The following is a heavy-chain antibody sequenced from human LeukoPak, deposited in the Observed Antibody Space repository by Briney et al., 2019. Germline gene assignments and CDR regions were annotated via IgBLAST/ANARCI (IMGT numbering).Heavy chain of an antibody. CDR2: IVVGSGNT. J-gene: IGHJ4*02. CDR1: GFTFTSSA. V-gene: IGHV1-58*02. D-gene: IGHD3-22*01. CDR3: AAATPYYYDSSGYSD. Sequence: GASVKVSCKASGFTFTSSAMQWVRQARGQRLEWIGWIVVGSGNTNYAQKFQERVTITRDMSTSTPYMELSRLRSENTAVYYCAAATPYYYDSSGYSDWGQGTLVTVSS.